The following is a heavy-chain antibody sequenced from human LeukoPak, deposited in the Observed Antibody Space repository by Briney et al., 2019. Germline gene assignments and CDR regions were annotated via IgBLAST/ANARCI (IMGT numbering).Heavy chain of an antibody. Sequence: GGSLRLSCAASGFTFSSHSMNWVRQAPGKGLEWVSYISSSSSARYYADSVKGRFTISRDNSKNTLYLQMNSLRAEDTAVYYCAREGSSGYYPYWGQGILVTVSS. D-gene: IGHD3-22*01. CDR3: AREGSSGYYPY. V-gene: IGHV3-48*01. J-gene: IGHJ4*02. CDR1: GFTFSSHS. CDR2: ISSSSSAR.